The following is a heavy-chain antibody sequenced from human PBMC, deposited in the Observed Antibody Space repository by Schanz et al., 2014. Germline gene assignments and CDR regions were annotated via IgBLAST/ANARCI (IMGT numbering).Heavy chain of an antibody. Sequence: QVQLVQSGAEVKKPGSSMKVSCKASGGTFSTYPINWLRQAPGQGLEWMGRIIPIHGIVNYAQRFQDRVRITADKSTMTAYMELISLASEDTAVYYCARGQRRTSARAFGPWGQGTLVTVSA. V-gene: IGHV1-69*02. J-gene: IGHJ5*02. CDR1: GGTFSTYP. CDR3: ARGQRRTSARAFGP. CDR2: IIPIHGIV. D-gene: IGHD3-10*01.